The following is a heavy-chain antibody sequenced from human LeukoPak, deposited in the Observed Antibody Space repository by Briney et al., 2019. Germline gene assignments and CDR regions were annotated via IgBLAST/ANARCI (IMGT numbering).Heavy chain of an antibody. D-gene: IGHD2-21*01. CDR2: SSSSDDGK. V-gene: IGHV3-23*01. J-gene: IGHJ4*01. Sequence: GGSLRLSCTASGLSLNNYAMSWVRQVPGKGLEWVSASSSSDDGKWYAESVRGRFIISRDTSKNTVYLQMNSLRVEDAGVYYCAKAPVTSCRGAFCYPFDYWGHGTLVTVSS. CDR3: AKAPVTSCRGAFCYPFDY. CDR1: GLSLNNYA.